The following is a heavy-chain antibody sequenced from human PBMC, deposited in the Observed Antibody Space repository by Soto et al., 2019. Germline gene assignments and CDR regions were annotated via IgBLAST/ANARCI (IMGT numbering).Heavy chain of an antibody. CDR2: IIPTFGTP. CDR1: GGTFSSHG. Sequence: QVQLVQSGTVVQRRGSSVKVSCQASGGTFSSHGMAWVRQAPGQGLEWMGGIIPTFGTPTYAPKFQGRVTITAGKSTNTAYMELSSRRLEDTGVYYCASERSAQYFDFWGQGTLITVSS. J-gene: IGHJ4*02. D-gene: IGHD1-26*01. V-gene: IGHV1-69*06. CDR3: ASERSAQYFDF.